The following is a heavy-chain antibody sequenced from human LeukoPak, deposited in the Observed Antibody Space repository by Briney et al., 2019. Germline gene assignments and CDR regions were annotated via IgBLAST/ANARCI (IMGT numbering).Heavy chain of an antibody. D-gene: IGHD6-6*01. CDR2: IYYSGST. Sequence: PSETLSLTRTVSGGSISSYYWSWIRQPPGKGLEWIGYIYYSGSTNYNPSLKSRVTISVDTSKNQFSLKLSSVTAADTAVYYCARYSSSPRMAFDIWGQGTMVTVSS. J-gene: IGHJ3*02. CDR3: ARYSSSPRMAFDI. CDR1: GGSISSYY. V-gene: IGHV4-59*01.